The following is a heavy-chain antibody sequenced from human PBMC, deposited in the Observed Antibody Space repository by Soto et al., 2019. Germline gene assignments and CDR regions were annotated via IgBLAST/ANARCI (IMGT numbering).Heavy chain of an antibody. CDR3: GGSGSRVLGYNYNDPEDLNP. Sequence: QVQLVQSGPEVKKPGSSVKVSCEASGGTFSNFAVNWVRQAPGQGLEGVGGIIPLFNVAKYAQKFEGRVTIVADQSPSTAYVDMVNLRSDDAAVYNCGGSGSRVLGYNYNDPEDLNPRGQGTMVTIAS. CDR2: IIPLFNVA. D-gene: IGHD1-20*01. J-gene: IGHJ3*01. CDR1: GGTFSNFA. V-gene: IGHV1-69*17.